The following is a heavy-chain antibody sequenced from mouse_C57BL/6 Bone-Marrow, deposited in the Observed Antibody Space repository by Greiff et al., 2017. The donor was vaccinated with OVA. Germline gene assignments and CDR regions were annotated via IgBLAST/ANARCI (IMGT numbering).Heavy chain of an antibody. D-gene: IGHD1-1*01. V-gene: IGHV1-26*01. CDR1: GYTFTDYY. CDR3: ARKEDSPYYGSSLYWYFDV. CDR2: INPNNGGT. J-gene: IGHJ1*03. Sequence: VQLQQSGPELVKPGASVKISCKASGYTFTDYYMNWVKQSHGKSLEWIGDINPNNGGTSYNQKFKGKATLTVDKSSSTAYMELRSLTSEDSAVYYCARKEDSPYYGSSLYWYFDVWGTGTTVTVSS.